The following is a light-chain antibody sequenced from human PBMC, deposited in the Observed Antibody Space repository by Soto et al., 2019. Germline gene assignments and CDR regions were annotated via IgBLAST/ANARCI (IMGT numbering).Light chain of an antibody. V-gene: IGKV3-20*01. J-gene: IGKJ1*01. CDR3: QQYGSSPT. CDR2: GAS. CDR1: QSVSSSF. Sequence: EIVLMQSPGTLSLSPGERATLSCRASQSVSSSFLAWYQQKPGQAPRLLIYGASSRATGIPDRFSGSGSGTDFTLTISRLEPEDFAVYYCQQYGSSPTFGLGTKVDIK.